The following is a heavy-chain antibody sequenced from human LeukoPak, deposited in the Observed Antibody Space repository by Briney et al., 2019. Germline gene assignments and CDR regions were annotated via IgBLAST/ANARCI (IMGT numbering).Heavy chain of an antibody. CDR3: AKDLRYGSADY. CDR1: GFTFSSYS. Sequence: PGGSLRLSCAASGFTFSSYSMNWVRQAPGKGLEWVSSVSSSSSYIYYADSVKGRFTISRDNAKNALYLQMNSLRAEDTAVYYCAKDLRYGSADYWGQGTLVTVSS. V-gene: IGHV3-21*01. J-gene: IGHJ4*02. D-gene: IGHD3-10*01. CDR2: VSSSSSYI.